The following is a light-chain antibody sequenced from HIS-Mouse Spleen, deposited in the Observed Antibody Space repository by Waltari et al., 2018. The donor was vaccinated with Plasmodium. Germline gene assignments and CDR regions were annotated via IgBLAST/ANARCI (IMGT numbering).Light chain of an antibody. Sequence: QSALTQPPSASGSPGQSVTISYTGTSSDVGGYNYVSWYQQHPGKAPKLMIYEVIKRPSGVPDRFSCSKSGNTASLTVSGLQAEDEADYYCSSYAGSNNWVFGGGTKLTVL. CDR1: SSDVGGYNY. CDR2: EVI. CDR3: SSYAGSNNWV. J-gene: IGLJ3*02. V-gene: IGLV2-8*01.